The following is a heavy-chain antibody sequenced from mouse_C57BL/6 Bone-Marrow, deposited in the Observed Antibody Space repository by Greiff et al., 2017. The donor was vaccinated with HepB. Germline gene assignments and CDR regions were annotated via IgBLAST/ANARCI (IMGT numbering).Heavy chain of an antibody. CDR2: ISSGGSYT. CDR1: GFTFSSYG. CDR3: ARIYDGYYGVFYAMDY. D-gene: IGHD2-3*01. Sequence: VQLQQSGGDLVKPGGSLKLSCAACGFTFSSYGMSWVRQTPDKRLEWVATISSGGSYTYYPDSVKGRFTISRDNAKNTLYLQMSSLKSEDTAMYYCARIYDGYYGVFYAMDYWGQGTSVTVSS. V-gene: IGHV5-6*01. J-gene: IGHJ4*01.